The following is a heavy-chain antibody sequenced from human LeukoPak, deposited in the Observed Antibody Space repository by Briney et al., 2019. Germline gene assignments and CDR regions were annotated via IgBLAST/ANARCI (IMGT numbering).Heavy chain of an antibody. D-gene: IGHD3-3*01. CDR1: GFTFSSYS. CDR3: ARAPSKYDFWSGYHYYYMDV. J-gene: IGHJ6*03. CDR2: ISSSSSYI. Sequence: GGSLRPSCAASGFTFSSYSTNWVRQAPGKGLEWVSSISSSSSYIYYADSVKGRFTISRDNAKNSLYLQMNSLRAEDTAVYYCARAPSKYDFWSGYHYYYMDVWGKGTTVTVSS. V-gene: IGHV3-21*01.